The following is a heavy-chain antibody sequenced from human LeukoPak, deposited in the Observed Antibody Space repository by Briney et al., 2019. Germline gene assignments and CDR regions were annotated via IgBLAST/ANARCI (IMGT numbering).Heavy chain of an antibody. V-gene: IGHV4-59*01. D-gene: IGHD4-17*01. CDR2: IYYSGST. J-gene: IGHJ4*02. CDR3: ARQEDYGDLNFDY. Sequence: SETLSLTCTVSGGSISTYYWTWIRQPPGKGLEWIGYIYYSGSTNYNPSLKSRVTISVDTSKNQFSLKLSSVTAADTAVYYCARQEDYGDLNFDYWGQGTLVTVSS. CDR1: GGSISTYY.